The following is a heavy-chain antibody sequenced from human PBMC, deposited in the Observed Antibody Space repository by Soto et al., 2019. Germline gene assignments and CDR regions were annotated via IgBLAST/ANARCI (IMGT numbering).Heavy chain of an antibody. CDR2: ISGSGGST. D-gene: IGHD6-13*01. J-gene: IGHJ5*02. CDR3: AKGRIAAAAQQLNWFDP. Sequence: GGSVRLSCAASGFTFSSYAMSWVRQAPGKGLEWVSAISGSGGSTYYADSVRGRFTISRDNSKNTLYLQMNSLRAEDTAVYYCAKGRIAAAAQQLNWFDPWGQGTLVTVSS. CDR1: GFTFSSYA. V-gene: IGHV3-23*01.